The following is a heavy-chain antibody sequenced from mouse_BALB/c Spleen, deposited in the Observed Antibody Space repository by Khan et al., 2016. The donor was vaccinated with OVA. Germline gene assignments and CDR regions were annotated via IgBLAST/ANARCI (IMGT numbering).Heavy chain of an antibody. J-gene: IGHJ3*01. D-gene: IGHD2-2*01. CDR3: TRSGYGSFAY. Sequence: VQLKQSGAELVKPGASVRLSCKASGYTFTSYYLYWVKQRPGQGLEWIGDINPSNGGTNFNEKFKSKATLTVDKSSSTAYMQLNSLTSEDSAVYYWTRSGYGSFAYWGQGTLVTVSA. V-gene: IGHV1S81*02. CDR1: GYTFTSYY. CDR2: INPSNGGT.